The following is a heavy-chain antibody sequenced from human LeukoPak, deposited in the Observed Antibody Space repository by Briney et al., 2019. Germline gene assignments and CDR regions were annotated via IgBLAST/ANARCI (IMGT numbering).Heavy chain of an antibody. CDR3: ARGSGLRYYDFWSGYYRPFVFDY. J-gene: IGHJ4*02. V-gene: IGHV3-23*01. CDR1: GFTFSSYA. Sequence: GGSLRLSCAASGFTFSSYAMSWVRQAPGKGLEWVSGVSGSGVNTYYADSVKGRFIISRDNSKNTLYLQMNSLRAEDTAVYYCARGSGLRYYDFWSGYYRPFVFDYWGQGTLVTVSS. D-gene: IGHD3-3*01. CDR2: VSGSGVNT.